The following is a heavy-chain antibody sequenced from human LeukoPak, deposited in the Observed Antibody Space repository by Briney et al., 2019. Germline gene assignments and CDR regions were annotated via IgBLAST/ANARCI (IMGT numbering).Heavy chain of an antibody. J-gene: IGHJ3*02. CDR2: IRYDGSNK. CDR1: GFTFSSYG. CDR3: ARSDYNILTGYSDAFDI. D-gene: IGHD3-9*01. V-gene: IGHV3-30*02. Sequence: GGSLRLSCAASGFTFSSYGMHWVRQAPGKGLEWVAFIRYDGSNKYYADSVKGRFTISRDNAKNSLYLQMNSLRAEDTAVYYCARSDYNILTGYSDAFDIWGQGTMVTVSS.